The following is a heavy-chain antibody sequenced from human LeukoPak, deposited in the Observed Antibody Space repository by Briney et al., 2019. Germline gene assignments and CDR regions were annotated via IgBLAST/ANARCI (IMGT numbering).Heavy chain of an antibody. CDR3: ARGLTDYFDTSGYADY. J-gene: IGHJ4*02. V-gene: IGHV3-30-3*01. D-gene: IGHD3-22*01. CDR2: ISYDGSNK. CDR1: GFTFSSYS. Sequence: GGSLRLSCAASGFTFSSYSMNWVRQAPGKGLEWVAVISYDGSNKYYGDSVKGRSTISGDNSKNTLYLQMNSLRAEDTAVYYCARGLTDYFDTSGYADYWGQGTLVTVSS.